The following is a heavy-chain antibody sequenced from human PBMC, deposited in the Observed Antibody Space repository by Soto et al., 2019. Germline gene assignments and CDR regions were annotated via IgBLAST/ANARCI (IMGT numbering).Heavy chain of an antibody. V-gene: IGHV1-18*01. CDR1: DDTFTHYG. J-gene: IGHJ6*02. Sequence: WASVKVSCKSSDDTFTHYGINWVRQAPGQGLEWKGWISGYNGNTKYAQKFQDRGTMTADTSTRTAFMEVRRLTSDDTGVYFCAATGGNYFGLDVWGQGTTVTVSS. D-gene: IGHD2-8*02. CDR2: ISGYNGNT. CDR3: AATGGNYFGLDV.